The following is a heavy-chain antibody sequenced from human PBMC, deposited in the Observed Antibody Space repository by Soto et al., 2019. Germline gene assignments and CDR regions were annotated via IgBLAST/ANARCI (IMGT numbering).Heavy chain of an antibody. CDR3: ARYCSSTSCYDAFDI. CDR2: ISAYNGNT. CDR1: GYTFTIYG. Sequence: ASVKVSCTASGYTFTIYGISWVRQAPGQGLEWMGWISAYNGNTNYAQKLQGRVTMTTDTSTSTAYMELRSLRSDDTAVYYCARYCSSTSCYDAFDIWGQGTMVTLSS. D-gene: IGHD2-2*01. V-gene: IGHV1-18*01. J-gene: IGHJ3*02.